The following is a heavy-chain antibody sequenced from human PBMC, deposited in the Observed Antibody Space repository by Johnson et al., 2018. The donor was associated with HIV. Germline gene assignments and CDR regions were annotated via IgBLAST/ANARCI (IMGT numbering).Heavy chain of an antibody. Sequence: VQLVESGGGLVKPGGSLRLSCAASGFIFSDYYMSWIRQAPGKGLEWVANIKQDGSETYYVESVKGRFTISRDNAKNSLYLQMNSLRAEDTAVYYCAREGITGTTENAFDIWGQGTMVTVSS. CDR1: GFIFSDYY. J-gene: IGHJ3*02. V-gene: IGHV3-7*01. CDR2: IKQDGSET. CDR3: AREGITGTTENAFDI. D-gene: IGHD1-14*01.